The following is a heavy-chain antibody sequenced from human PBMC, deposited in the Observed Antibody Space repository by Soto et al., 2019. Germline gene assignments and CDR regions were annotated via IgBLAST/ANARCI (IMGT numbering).Heavy chain of an antibody. D-gene: IGHD3-16*02. CDR1: GGSISSGDYY. CDR2: IYYSGST. V-gene: IGHV4-30-4*01. CDR3: AREIMITFGGVIAPYAFDI. J-gene: IGHJ3*02. Sequence: QVQLQESGPGLVKPSQTLSLTCTVSGGSISSGDYYWSWIRQPPGKGLEWIGYIYYSGSTYYNPSLKSRVIISVNTSKNQFSLRLSSVTAADTAVYYCAREIMITFGGVIAPYAFDIWGQGTMVTVSS.